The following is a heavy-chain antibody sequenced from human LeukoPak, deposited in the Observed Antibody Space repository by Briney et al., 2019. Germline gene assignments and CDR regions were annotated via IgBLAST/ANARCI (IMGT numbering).Heavy chain of an antibody. Sequence: GGSLRLSCAASGFTFSSYEMDWVRQAPGKGLEWVSYISSSGSTIYYADSVKGRFTISRDNAKNSLYLQMNSLRAEDTTVYYCARDLGAYYGSSDNWFDPWGQGTLVTVSS. J-gene: IGHJ5*02. CDR2: ISSSGSTI. D-gene: IGHD3-22*01. V-gene: IGHV3-48*03. CDR1: GFTFSSYE. CDR3: ARDLGAYYGSSDNWFDP.